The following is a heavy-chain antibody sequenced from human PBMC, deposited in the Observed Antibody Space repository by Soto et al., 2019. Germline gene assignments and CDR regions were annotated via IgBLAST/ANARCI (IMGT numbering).Heavy chain of an antibody. J-gene: IGHJ4*02. CDR1: GFTFGTYS. Sequence: QVQVVESGGGVVQAGRSLRLSCTASGFTFGTYSMHWVRQAPGKGLEWVAVISYDASNTYYADSVKGRFTISRDNSKNALFLKMNSLRPEDTAVYYCATPQRGYFDLDYWGQGILVTVSS. CDR3: ATPQRGYFDLDY. D-gene: IGHD3-9*01. V-gene: IGHV3-30-3*01. CDR2: ISYDASNT.